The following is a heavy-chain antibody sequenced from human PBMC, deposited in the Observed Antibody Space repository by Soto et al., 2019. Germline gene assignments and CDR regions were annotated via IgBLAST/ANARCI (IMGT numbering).Heavy chain of an antibody. CDR3: ARDMAETLRAFDI. CDR2: INSDGSST. D-gene: IGHD3-16*01. V-gene: IGHV3-74*01. J-gene: IGHJ3*02. CDR1: GFTFSSDW. Sequence: GGSLRLSCAASGFTFSSDWMHWVRQAPGKGLVWVSRINSDGSSTNYADSVKGRFTISRDNAKNTLYLQMNSLRAEDTAVYYCARDMAETLRAFDIWGQGTMVTVSS.